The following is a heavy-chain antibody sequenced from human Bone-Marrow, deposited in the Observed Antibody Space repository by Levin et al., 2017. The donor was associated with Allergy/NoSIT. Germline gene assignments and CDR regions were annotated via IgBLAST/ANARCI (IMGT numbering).Heavy chain of an antibody. CDR1: GYIFTKYA. CDR2: INAGNGDT. J-gene: IGHJ4*02. D-gene: IGHD2-15*01. Sequence: RASVKVSCKTFGYIFTKYAMHWVRQAPGQGLEWVGWINAGNGDTKYSQKFQGRVTITRDTSATTAYLELSSLRSDDTAVYYCARARGGCSVGGWYCDWEYRGQETLVTVSS. CDR3: ARARGGCSVGGWYCDWEY. V-gene: IGHV1-3*01.